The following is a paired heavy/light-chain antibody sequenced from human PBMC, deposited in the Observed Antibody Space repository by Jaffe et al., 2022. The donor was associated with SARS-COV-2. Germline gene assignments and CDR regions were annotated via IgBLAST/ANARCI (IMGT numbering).Light chain of an antibody. Sequence: DIRMTQSPSSLSASVGDRVTITCRASQSISDYLNWYQQKPEKAPELLIYAASTLQGGVPSRFSGSGSGTDFTLTISSLQPEDFATYHCQQCYSTPCTFGGGTKVEI. V-gene: IGKV1-39*01. CDR3: QQCYSTPCT. J-gene: IGKJ4*01. CDR2: AAS. CDR1: QSISDY.
Heavy chain of an antibody. J-gene: IGHJ4*02. V-gene: IGHV1-46*01. Sequence: QVQLVQSGAEVKKPGASVKVSCKASGYTFTRYFMHWVRQAPGQGLEWMGIINPSGGGASYTQKFQGRVTMTRDTSTSTVYMELSGLRSDDTAVYYCARDLVASATLAQLAYWGQGTLVTVSS. CDR3: ARDLVASATLAQLAY. D-gene: IGHD2-21*02. CDR2: INPSGGGA. CDR1: GYTFTRYF.